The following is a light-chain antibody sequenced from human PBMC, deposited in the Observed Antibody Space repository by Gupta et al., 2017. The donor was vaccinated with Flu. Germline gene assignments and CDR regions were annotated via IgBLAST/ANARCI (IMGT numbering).Light chain of an antibody. Sequence: GSNSNIGNNFVSWYQQVPGTAPKLLIYDNNKRPSGIPDRFSGSKSGTSATLGITGLQTGDEADYYCATWDNNLRGAFGGGTKLTVL. CDR2: DNN. J-gene: IGLJ3*02. CDR1: NSNIGNNF. V-gene: IGLV1-51*01. CDR3: ATWDNNLRGA.